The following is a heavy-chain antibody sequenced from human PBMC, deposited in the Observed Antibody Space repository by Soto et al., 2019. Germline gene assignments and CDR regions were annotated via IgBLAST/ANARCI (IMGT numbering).Heavy chain of an antibody. CDR2: ISACNGNT. CDR1: GYTFTSYG. J-gene: IGHJ6*04. CDR3: ARGAYRSSGGLNYNSSSGRDV. D-gene: IGHD6-13*01. V-gene: IGHV1-18*01. Sequence: ASVKVSCKASGYTFTSYGISWVRQAPGQGLEWMGWISACNGNTNYAQKLQGRVTMTTDTSTSTAYMELSSLRSEDTAVYYCARGAYRSSGGLNYNSSSGRDVGAKGPRAPVPS.